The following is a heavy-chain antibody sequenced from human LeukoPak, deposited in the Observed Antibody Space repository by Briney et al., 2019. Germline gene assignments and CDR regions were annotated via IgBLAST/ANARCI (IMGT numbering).Heavy chain of an antibody. CDR3: ARGGDYYDSSGYQPFDY. V-gene: IGHV4-31*11. CDR1: GASISSGDYS. J-gene: IGHJ4*02. CDR2: IYYSGST. D-gene: IGHD3-22*01. Sequence: PSETLSLTCAVSGASISSGDYSWTWIRQHPGKGLEWIGYIYYSGSTYYNPSLKSRVTISVDTSKNQFSLKLSSVTAADTAVYYCARGGDYYDSSGYQPFDYWGQGTLVTVFS.